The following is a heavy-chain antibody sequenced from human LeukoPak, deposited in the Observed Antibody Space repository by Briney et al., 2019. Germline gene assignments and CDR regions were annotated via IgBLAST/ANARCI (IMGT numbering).Heavy chain of an antibody. D-gene: IGHD2-15*01. Sequence: ASVKVSCKASGYTFNNYYIHWVRQAPGQGLEWMGMINPSSGSTNYAQKFQGRVTVTRDTSTSTVHMELSSLRSEDTAVYYCARVGSGGSCYDYWGQGSLVTVSS. CDR2: INPSSGST. CDR3: ARVGSGGSCYDY. CDR1: GYTFNNYY. J-gene: IGHJ4*02. V-gene: IGHV1-46*02.